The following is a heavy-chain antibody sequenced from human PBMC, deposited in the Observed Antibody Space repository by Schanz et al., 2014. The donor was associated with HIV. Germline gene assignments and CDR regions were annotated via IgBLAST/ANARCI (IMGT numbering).Heavy chain of an antibody. CDR3: AREKVGILADYTPNGMDV. J-gene: IGHJ6*02. Sequence: QVQLVQSGAEVKKPGASVKVSCKASGYTFTGYYMHWVRQAPGQGLEWMGWINPNEGDTKFAQKFRGRVTMTRDTSISTAYMELTRLRFDDTAMYYCAREKVGILADYTPNGMDVWGQGTTVTVSS. CDR1: GYTFTGYY. CDR2: INPNEGDT. D-gene: IGHD3-9*01. V-gene: IGHV1-2*02.